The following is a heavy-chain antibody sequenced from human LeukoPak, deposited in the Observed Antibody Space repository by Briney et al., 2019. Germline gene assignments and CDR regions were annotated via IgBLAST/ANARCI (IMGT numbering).Heavy chain of an antibody. V-gene: IGHV1-18*01. D-gene: IGHD6-13*01. CDR3: ARGLRKYSNTWLAFDI. J-gene: IGHJ3*02. CDR2: ISGYNGNT. Sequence: EASVKVSCKASGGTFSSYAISWVRQVSGQGLEWMGWISGYNGNTNYAQKLQGRVTMTTDTSTSTAYMDLRSLRSDDTAVHYCARGLRKYSNTWLAFDIWGQGTMVTVSS. CDR1: GGTFSSYA.